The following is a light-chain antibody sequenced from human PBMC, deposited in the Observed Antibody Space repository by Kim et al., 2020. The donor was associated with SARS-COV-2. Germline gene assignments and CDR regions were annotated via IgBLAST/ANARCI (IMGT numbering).Light chain of an antibody. Sequence: EIVMTQSPATLSVSPGERATLSCRASQSVSSNLARYQQTPGQAPRLLIYGASTRATGIPARFSGSGSGTEFTLTISSLQSEDFAVYYCQQYNNWPPYTFGQGTKLEI. V-gene: IGKV3-15*01. CDR2: GAS. CDR3: QQYNNWPPYT. J-gene: IGKJ2*01. CDR1: QSVSSN.